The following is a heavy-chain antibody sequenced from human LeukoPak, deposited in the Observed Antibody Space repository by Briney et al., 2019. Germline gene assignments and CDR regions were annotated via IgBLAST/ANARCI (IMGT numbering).Heavy chain of an antibody. J-gene: IGHJ4*02. D-gene: IGHD1-26*01. CDR3: ARAPVVGATTGGFDY. V-gene: IGHV1-46*01. CDR2: INPSGGST. CDR1: GYPFTSYY. Sequence: ASVEISFKASGYPFTSYYMHWVRPAPGQGLEWMGIINPSGGSTSYAQKFQGRVTMTRDTSTSTVYMELSSPRSEDTAVYCCARAPVVGATTGGFDYWGQGTLVTVSS.